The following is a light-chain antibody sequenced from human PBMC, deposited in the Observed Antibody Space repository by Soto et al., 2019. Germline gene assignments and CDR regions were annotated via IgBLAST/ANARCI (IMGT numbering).Light chain of an antibody. Sequence: DIQMTQSPFSLPASVGDRVNITCRASQSISYYLNWYQHKPGRAPNLLIHGASRLQGGVPSRFSGSGSGTDFTLTISGLHPEAFATCCCQQSYSAPLTFGGG. CDR3: QQSYSAPLT. CDR2: GAS. J-gene: IGKJ4*01. CDR1: QSISYY. V-gene: IGKV1-39*01.